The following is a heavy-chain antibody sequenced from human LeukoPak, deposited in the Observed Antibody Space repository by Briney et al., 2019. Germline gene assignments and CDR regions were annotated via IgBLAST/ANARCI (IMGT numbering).Heavy chain of an antibody. CDR2: IIPIFGTA. J-gene: IGHJ3*02. D-gene: IGHD5-18*01. Sequence: ASVKVSCKASGGTFSSYAISWVRQAPGQGLEWMGGIIPIFGTANYAQKFQGRVTITADESTSTAYMELSSLRSEDTAVYYCARDSNSYGYYDAFDIWGQGTMVTVSS. V-gene: IGHV1-69*13. CDR1: GGTFSSYA. CDR3: ARDSNSYGYYDAFDI.